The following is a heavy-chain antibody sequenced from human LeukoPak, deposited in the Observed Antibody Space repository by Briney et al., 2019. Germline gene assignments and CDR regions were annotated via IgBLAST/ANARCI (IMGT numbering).Heavy chain of an antibody. Sequence: GASVKVSCKTSGYTFTTYDINWVRQAPGQGLEWMGWISSYNGNTNYAQKLQGRVTMTTDTSTSTAYMELRSLRSDDTAVYYCARDQYSSGWYRWVVRDYYGMDVWGQGTTVTVSS. CDR2: ISSYNGNT. V-gene: IGHV1-18*01. J-gene: IGHJ6*02. D-gene: IGHD6-19*01. CDR1: GYTFTTYD. CDR3: ARDQYSSGWYRWVVRDYYGMDV.